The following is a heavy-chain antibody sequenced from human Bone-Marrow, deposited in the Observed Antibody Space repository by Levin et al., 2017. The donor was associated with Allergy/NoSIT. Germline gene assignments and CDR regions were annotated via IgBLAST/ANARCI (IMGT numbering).Heavy chain of an antibody. CDR1: GFTFRNYG. J-gene: IGHJ4*02. CDR2: TSHDSGNT. Sequence: PGGSLRLSCAASGFTFRNYGMTWVRQAPGKGLEWVSVTSHDSGNTYYADSVKGRFTMSRDNSKNTLYLQMDSLRLEDTAVYYCARVGALALERRTPFYYWGQGTLVTVSS. D-gene: IGHD1-26*01. V-gene: IGHV3-23*01. CDR3: ARVGALALERRTPFYY.